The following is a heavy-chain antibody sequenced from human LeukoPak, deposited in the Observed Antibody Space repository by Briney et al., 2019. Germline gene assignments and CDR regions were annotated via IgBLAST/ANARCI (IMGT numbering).Heavy chain of an antibody. J-gene: IGHJ4*02. D-gene: IGHD3-10*01. Sequence: ASVKVSCKASGYTFTGYYMHWVRQAPGQGLEWMGWINPNSGGTNYAQKFQGRVTMTRDTSISTAYMELSRLRSDDTAVYYCARDLSPYYGSGRWDYWGQGTLVTVS. CDR2: INPNSGGT. CDR1: GYTFTGYY. V-gene: IGHV1-2*02. CDR3: ARDLSPYYGSGRWDY.